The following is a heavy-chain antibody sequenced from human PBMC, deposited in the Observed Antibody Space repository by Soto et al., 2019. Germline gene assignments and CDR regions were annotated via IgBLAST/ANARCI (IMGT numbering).Heavy chain of an antibody. CDR2: INAGNGNT. CDR1: GYTFTSYA. CDR3: ARDLAVAGSVGY. Sequence: QVQLVQSGAEVKKPGASVKVSCKASGYTFTSYAMHWVRQAPGQRLEWMGWINAGNGNTKYSQKFQGRVTITRDTSASTAYMELSSLRSEDTAVYYCARDLAVAGSVGYWDQGTLVTVSS. J-gene: IGHJ4*02. V-gene: IGHV1-3*01. D-gene: IGHD6-19*01.